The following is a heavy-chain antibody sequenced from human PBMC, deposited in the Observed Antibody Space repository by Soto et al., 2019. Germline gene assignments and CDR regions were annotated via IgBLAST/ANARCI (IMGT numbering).Heavy chain of an antibody. CDR3: AKDQYYYGSVSYYTGFDY. CDR1: GFTFSSYA. D-gene: IGHD3-10*01. Sequence: EVQLLESGGGLVQPGGSLRLSCAASGFTFSSYAMSWVRQAPGKGLEWVSAISGSGGSTYYADSVKGRFTISRDNSKNTLYLQMNSLRAEDTAVYYCAKDQYYYGSVSYYTGFDYWGQGTLVTVSS. V-gene: IGHV3-23*01. CDR2: ISGSGGST. J-gene: IGHJ4*02.